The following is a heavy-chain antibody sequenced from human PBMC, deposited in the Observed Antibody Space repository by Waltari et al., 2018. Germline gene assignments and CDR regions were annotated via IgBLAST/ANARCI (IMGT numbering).Heavy chain of an antibody. Sequence: QVQLVQSGAEVKKPGASVKVSCKVSGYTLTELSMHWVRQAPGKGLEWMGGFDPEDGETIYAQKFQGRVTMTEDTAVYYCAKGWTGYSSGWYIGILDYWGQGTLVTVSS. CDR1: GYTLTELS. D-gene: IGHD6-19*01. J-gene: IGHJ4*02. CDR3: Y. CDR2: FDPEDGET. V-gene: IGHV1-24*01.